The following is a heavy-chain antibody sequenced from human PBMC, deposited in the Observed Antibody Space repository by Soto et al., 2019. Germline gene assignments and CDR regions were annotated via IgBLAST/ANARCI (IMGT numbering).Heavy chain of an antibody. J-gene: IGHJ3*02. CDR1: GYTFTSYG. CDR3: ARGEKGGYCSGGSCNAFDI. D-gene: IGHD2-15*01. CDR2: ISAYNGNT. Sequence: QVQLVQSGAEVKKPGASVKVSCKASGYTFTSYGISWVRQAPGQGLEWMGWISAYNGNTNYAQKLQGRVTMPTDTSTSTAYMELRSLRSDATAVYYCARGEKGGYCSGGSCNAFDIWGQGTMVTVSS. V-gene: IGHV1-18*01.